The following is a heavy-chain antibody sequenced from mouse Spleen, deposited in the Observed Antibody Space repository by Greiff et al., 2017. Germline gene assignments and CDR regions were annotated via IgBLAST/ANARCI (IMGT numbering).Heavy chain of an antibody. V-gene: IGHV14-3*01. D-gene: IGHD1-1*01. J-gene: IGHJ4*01. Sequence: EVQLQQPGAELVKPGASVKLSCKASGYTLTSYWMHWVKQRPGRGLEWIGRIDPANGNTKYAPKFQGKATITADTSSNTAYLQLSSLTSEDTAIYYCARYGSTAMDYWGQGTSVTVSS. CDR2: IDPANGNT. CDR1: GYTLTSYW. CDR3: ARYGSTAMDY.